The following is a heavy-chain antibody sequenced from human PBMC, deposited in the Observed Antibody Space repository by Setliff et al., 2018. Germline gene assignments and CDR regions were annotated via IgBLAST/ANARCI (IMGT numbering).Heavy chain of an antibody. Sequence: GGSLRLSCAASGFTFSSYWMHWVRQAPGKGLVWVSRISSDGSTTNYADSVKGRFTIFRDNAKNTLYLQMNSLRAEDTATYYCAKDRVNDGYWDFDSWGQGIVVTVSS. V-gene: IGHV3-74*01. CDR2: ISSDGSTT. D-gene: IGHD1-1*01. J-gene: IGHJ4*02. CDR3: AKDRVNDGYWDFDS. CDR1: GFTFSSYW.